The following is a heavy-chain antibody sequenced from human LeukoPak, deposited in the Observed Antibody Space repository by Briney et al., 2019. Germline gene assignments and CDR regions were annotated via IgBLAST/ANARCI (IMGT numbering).Heavy chain of an antibody. J-gene: IGHJ4*02. CDR1: GYTFTSYA. CDR3: ARVMNREGTNY. CDR2: INPNSGGT. V-gene: IGHV1-2*02. Sequence: ASVKVSCKASGYTFTSYAMNWVRQAPGQGLEWMGWINPNSGGTKYAQKFQGRVTMTGDTSISTAYMELNRLRSDNTAVYYCARVMNREGTNYWGQGTLVTVSS. D-gene: IGHD1/OR15-1a*01.